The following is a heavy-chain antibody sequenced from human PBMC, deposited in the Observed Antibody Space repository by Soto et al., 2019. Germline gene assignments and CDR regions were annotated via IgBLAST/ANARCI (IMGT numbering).Heavy chain of an antibody. CDR1: GASISSYY. J-gene: IGHJ1*01. V-gene: IGHV4-59*01. CDR3: AAPHRY. D-gene: IGHD6-6*01. Sequence: PSETLSLTCTVSGASISSYYWNWIRQPPGKGLEWIGYMHESGSTSYNPSLKSRVTISVDTSRNQLSLKLISVTAADTAVYYCAAPHRYWGQGILVTVSS. CDR2: MHESGST.